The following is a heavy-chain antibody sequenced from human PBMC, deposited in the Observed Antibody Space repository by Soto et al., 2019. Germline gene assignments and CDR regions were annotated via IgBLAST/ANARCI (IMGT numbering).Heavy chain of an antibody. CDR1: GGTFSSYA. J-gene: IGHJ6*02. Sequence: GASVKVSCKASGGTFSSYAISWVRQAPGHGLEWMGGIIPIFGTANYAQKFQGRVTITADESTSTAYMELSSLRSEDTAVYYCAREDVAAAGTGGGYYYYYYGMDVWGQGTTVTVSS. CDR3: AREDVAAAGTGGGYYYYYYGMDV. V-gene: IGHV1-69*13. D-gene: IGHD6-13*01. CDR2: IIPIFGTA.